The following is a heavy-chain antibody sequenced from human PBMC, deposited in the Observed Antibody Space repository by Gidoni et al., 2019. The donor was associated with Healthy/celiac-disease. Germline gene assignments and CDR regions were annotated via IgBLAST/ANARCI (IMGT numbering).Heavy chain of an antibody. Sequence: QVQLQESGPGLVKPSETLSLTCAVSGYSISSGYYWGWIRQPPGKGLEWIGSIYHSGSTYYNPSLKSRVTISVDTSKNQFSLKLSSVTAADTAVYYCAEDYGGNSAFDYWGQGTLVTVSS. CDR2: IYHSGST. CDR3: AEDYGGNSAFDY. J-gene: IGHJ4*02. V-gene: IGHV4-38-2*01. D-gene: IGHD4-17*01. CDR1: GYSISSGYY.